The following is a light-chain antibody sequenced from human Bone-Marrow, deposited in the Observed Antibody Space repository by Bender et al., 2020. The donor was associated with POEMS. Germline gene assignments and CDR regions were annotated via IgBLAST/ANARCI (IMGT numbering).Light chain of an antibody. V-gene: IGLV2-23*02. CDR3: CSYAGDFNWV. CDR1: SSDVGHYNL. J-gene: IGLJ3*02. Sequence: QSALTQTASVSGSPGQSITVSCTGSSSDVGHYNLVSWYQQHPGKAPKLMIYDVFKRPSGVSARFSGSKSGNTASLTISGLQAEDEADYYCCSYAGDFNWVFGGGTKLTVL. CDR2: DVF.